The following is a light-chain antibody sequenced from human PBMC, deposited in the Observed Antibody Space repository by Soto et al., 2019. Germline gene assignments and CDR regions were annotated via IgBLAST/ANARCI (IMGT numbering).Light chain of an antibody. V-gene: IGKV1-39*01. J-gene: IGKJ2*01. CDR1: QSSSNY. CDR2: AAS. Sequence: DIQMTQSPSSLSASVGDRVTITCRASQSSSNYLNWYQQKPGRAPKLLIYAASNLQSGVPSRFSGSGAGTDFTLTVSSLQPEDFATYYCQQSYRTPYTVGQGTKQEIK. CDR3: QQSYRTPYT.